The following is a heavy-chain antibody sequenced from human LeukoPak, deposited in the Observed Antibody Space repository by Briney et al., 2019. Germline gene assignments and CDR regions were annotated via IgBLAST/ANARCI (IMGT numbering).Heavy chain of an antibody. D-gene: IGHD4-17*01. CDR2: ISSSSSTI. CDR3: ARERATVTLDAFDI. Sequence: GGSLRLSCAASGFTFSSYSMNWVRQDPGKGLEWVSYISSSSSTIYYADSVKGRFTISRDNAKNSLYLQMNSLRAEDTAVYYCARERATVTLDAFDIWGQGTMVTASS. V-gene: IGHV3-48*04. J-gene: IGHJ3*02. CDR1: GFTFSSYS.